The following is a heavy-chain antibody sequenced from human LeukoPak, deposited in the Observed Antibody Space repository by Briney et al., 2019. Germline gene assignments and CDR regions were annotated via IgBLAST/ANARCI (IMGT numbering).Heavy chain of an antibody. CDR3: ASAVYYYDSSGPERDAFDI. J-gene: IGHJ3*02. V-gene: IGHV4-4*07. D-gene: IGHD3-22*01. Sequence: SETLSLTCTVSGGSISSYYWSWIRQPAGKGLEWIGRIYTSGSTNYNPSLKSRVTISVDTSKNQFSLKLTSVTAADTAVYYCASAVYYYDSSGPERDAFDIWGQGTMVTVSS. CDR2: IYTSGST. CDR1: GGSISSYY.